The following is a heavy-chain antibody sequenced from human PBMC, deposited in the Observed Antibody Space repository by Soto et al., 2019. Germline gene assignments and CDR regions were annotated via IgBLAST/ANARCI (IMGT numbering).Heavy chain of an antibody. D-gene: IGHD3-3*01. CDR3: TTDTGNSPTYYDCWSGLRDLMDV. V-gene: IGHV3-15*01. Sequence: EVQLVESGGGLVKPGGSLRLSCAASGFTFSNAWMSWVRQAPGKGLEWVGRIKSKTDGGTTDYAAPVKGRFTISRDDSKNTLYLQMNSLKTEDTSVYYCTTDTGNSPTYYDCWSGLRDLMDVWGQGSTVTVSS. CDR2: IKSKTDGGTT. J-gene: IGHJ6*02. CDR1: GFTFSNAW.